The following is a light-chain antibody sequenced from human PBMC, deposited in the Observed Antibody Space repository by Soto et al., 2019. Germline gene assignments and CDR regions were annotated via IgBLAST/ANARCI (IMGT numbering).Light chain of an antibody. CDR3: QQYNNWPPLT. V-gene: IGKV3-15*01. J-gene: IGKJ4*01. CDR2: GAS. Sequence: EIVMTQSPATLSVSPGERATLSCRASQSVSSNLAWYQQQPGQTPRLLIYGASTRATGIPARFSGSGSGTEFTLTISSLQSEDCAVYYCQQYNNWPPLTFGGGTKVEIK. CDR1: QSVSSN.